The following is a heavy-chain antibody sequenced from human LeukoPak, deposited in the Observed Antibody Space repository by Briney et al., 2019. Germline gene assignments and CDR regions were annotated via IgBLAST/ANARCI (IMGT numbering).Heavy chain of an antibody. V-gene: IGHV5-51*01. CDR2: IYPGDSDT. CDR3: ARLQGVSRGWSFDY. Sequence: GESLKISCKGSGYSFTSYWIGWVRQMPGKGLEWMGIIYPGDSDTTYSPSFQGHVTISADKSTSTAYLQWSSLKASDSAMYYCARLQGVSRGWSFDYWGQGTLVTVSS. CDR1: GYSFTSYW. D-gene: IGHD6-19*01. J-gene: IGHJ4*02.